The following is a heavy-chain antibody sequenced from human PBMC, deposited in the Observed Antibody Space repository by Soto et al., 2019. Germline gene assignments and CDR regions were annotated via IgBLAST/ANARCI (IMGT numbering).Heavy chain of an antibody. J-gene: IGHJ1*01. CDR1: GFTFSSYA. Sequence: EVQLLESGGGLVQPGGSLRLSCAASGFTFSSYAMSWVRQAPGKGLEWVSAISGSGGSTYYADSVKGRFTISRDNSKNTLYLQRNSLRAEDTAVYYCAKDRRSSGWYEYFQHWGQGTLVTVSS. CDR3: AKDRRSSGWYEYFQH. V-gene: IGHV3-23*01. D-gene: IGHD6-19*01. CDR2: ISGSGGST.